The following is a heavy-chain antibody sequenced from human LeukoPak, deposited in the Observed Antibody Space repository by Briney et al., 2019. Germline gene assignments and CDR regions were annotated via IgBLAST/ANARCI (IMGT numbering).Heavy chain of an antibody. CDR1: GGSFSGYY. Sequence: SETLSLTCAVYGGSFSGYYWSWIRQPPGKGLEWIGEINHSGSTNYNPSLKSRVTISVDTSKNQFSLKLSSVTAADTAVYYCAFIYDILTGYSDYWGQGTLVTVSS. D-gene: IGHD3-9*01. V-gene: IGHV4-34*01. CDR3: AFIYDILTGYSDY. J-gene: IGHJ4*02. CDR2: INHSGST.